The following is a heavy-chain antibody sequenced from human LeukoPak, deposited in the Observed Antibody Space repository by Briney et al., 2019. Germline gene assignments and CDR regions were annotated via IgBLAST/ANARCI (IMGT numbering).Heavy chain of an antibody. Sequence: PGRSLRLSCAASGFTFDDYAMHRVRQAPGKGLEWVSYISSSSSTIYYADSVKGRFTISRDNAKNSLYLQMNSLRAEDTAVYYCARGLVGATNGLGYCGQGTLVTVSS. V-gene: IGHV3-48*01. J-gene: IGHJ4*02. D-gene: IGHD1-26*01. CDR1: GFTFDDYA. CDR2: ISSSSSTI. CDR3: ARGLVGATNGLGY.